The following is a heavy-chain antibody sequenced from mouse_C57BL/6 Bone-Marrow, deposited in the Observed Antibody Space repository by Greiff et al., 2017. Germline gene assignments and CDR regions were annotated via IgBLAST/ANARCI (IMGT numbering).Heavy chain of an antibody. V-gene: IGHV7-3*01. CDR2: IRNKANGYTT. CDR3: ARRQLTCDY. Sequence: EVMLVESGGGLVQPGGSLSLSCAASGFTFTDYYMRWVRQPPGKALEWLGFIRNKANGYTTEYSASVKGRFTISRDNSKSILYLQMNALSAEDSATYSCARRQLTCDYWGQGTTLTVSS. J-gene: IGHJ2*01. D-gene: IGHD3-2*02. CDR1: GFTFTDYY.